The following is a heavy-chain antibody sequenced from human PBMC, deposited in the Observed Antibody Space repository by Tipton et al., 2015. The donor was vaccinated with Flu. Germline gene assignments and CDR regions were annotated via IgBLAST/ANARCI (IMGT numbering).Heavy chain of an antibody. V-gene: IGHV4-38-2*01. CDR3: ARSTYYYGSGSSDY. J-gene: IGHJ4*02. CDR1: GFTFSRYA. D-gene: IGHD3-10*01. Sequence: LRLSCAASGFTFSRYAMSWVRQAPGKGLEWIGCISHSGRTYYNPSLKSRVTISLDTAKNQFSQRLTSVTAADTAVYYCARSTYYYGSGSSDYWGQGTLVTVSS. CDR2: ISHSGRT.